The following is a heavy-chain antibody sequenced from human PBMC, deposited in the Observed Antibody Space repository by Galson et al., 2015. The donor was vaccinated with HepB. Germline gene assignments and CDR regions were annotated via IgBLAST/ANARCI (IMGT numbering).Heavy chain of an antibody. CDR1: GFTFSSYG. D-gene: IGHD1-7*01. V-gene: IGHV3-33*06. CDR2: IWYDGSNK. CDR3: TKDGLTGTDANFDY. J-gene: IGHJ4*02. Sequence: SLRLSCAASGFTFSSYGMHWVRQAPGKGLEWVAVIWYDGSNKYYADSVKGRFTISRDNSKNTLYLQMNSLRAEDTAVYYCTKDGLTGTDANFDYWGQGTLVTVSS.